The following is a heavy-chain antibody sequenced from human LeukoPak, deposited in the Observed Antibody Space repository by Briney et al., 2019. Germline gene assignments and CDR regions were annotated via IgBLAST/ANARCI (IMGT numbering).Heavy chain of an antibody. Sequence: XETLSLTCIVSGGSFSSYYWSWVRQPPGKGLEWIGYIYHTGPTAYHPSLMSRVPMSVAPSKNQFSLILRSVPAADAAVYYCAAGLDDYASYGDLDYWGQGTLVTLSS. CDR2: IYHTGPT. CDR1: GGSFSSYY. V-gene: IGHV4-59*08. J-gene: IGHJ4*02. D-gene: IGHD3-22*01. CDR3: AAGLDDYASYGDLDY.